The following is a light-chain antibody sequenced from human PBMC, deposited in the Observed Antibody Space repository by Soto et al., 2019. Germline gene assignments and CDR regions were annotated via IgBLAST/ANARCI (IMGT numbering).Light chain of an antibody. V-gene: IGKV3-11*01. CDR2: DAS. CDR3: QQRNVWPPIT. J-gene: IGKJ5*01. CDR1: QSIRTS. Sequence: ETVLTQSPGTLYFSPGERATLSCRASQSIRTSLAWYQQKPGQAPRLVIFDASNRANGVPARFGGSGSGTDFTLTINSLEPEGFAVYYCQQRNVWPPITFGQGTRLEIK.